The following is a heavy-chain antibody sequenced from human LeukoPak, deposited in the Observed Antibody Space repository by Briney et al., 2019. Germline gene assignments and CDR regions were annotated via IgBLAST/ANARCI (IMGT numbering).Heavy chain of an antibody. J-gene: IGHJ3*02. V-gene: IGHV3-48*03. CDR1: GFTFSTYE. CDR2: IGTSGSPI. Sequence: GGSLRLSCAASGFTFSTYEMSWVRQAPGKGLEWVSYIGTSGSPIFYADSVKGRFTISRDNAKNSLYLQMNSLRAEDTAVYYCAREIPPNFTVHEAFDIWGQGTMVTVSS. D-gene: IGHD4-11*01. CDR3: AREIPPNFTVHEAFDI.